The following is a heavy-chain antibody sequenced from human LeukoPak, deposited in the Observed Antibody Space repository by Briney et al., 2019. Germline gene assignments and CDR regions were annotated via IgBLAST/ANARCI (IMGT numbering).Heavy chain of an antibody. V-gene: IGHV4-39*01. D-gene: IGHD6-19*01. CDR2: IYYSGST. CDR1: GGSISSSSYY. J-gene: IGHJ4*02. Sequence: PSETLSLTCTVSGGSISSSSYYWGWIRQPPGKGLEWIGSIYYSGSTYYNPSFKSRVTISVDTSKNQFSLKLSSVTAADTAVYYCARTVYSSGWYIDYWGQGTLFTVSS. CDR3: ARTVYSSGWYIDY.